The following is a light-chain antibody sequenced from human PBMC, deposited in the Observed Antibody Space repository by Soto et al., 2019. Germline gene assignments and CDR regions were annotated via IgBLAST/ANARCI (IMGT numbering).Light chain of an antibody. Sequence: EIVLTQSPGTLSLSPGERATLSCRASQSVRSSYLAWYPQKPGQAPRLLIYGASSRATGIPDRFSGSGSGTFFTLTISRLEPEDFAVYYCQQYGSSPGFTFGPGTKVDIK. CDR1: QSVRSSY. V-gene: IGKV3-20*01. J-gene: IGKJ3*01. CDR3: QQYGSSPGFT. CDR2: GAS.